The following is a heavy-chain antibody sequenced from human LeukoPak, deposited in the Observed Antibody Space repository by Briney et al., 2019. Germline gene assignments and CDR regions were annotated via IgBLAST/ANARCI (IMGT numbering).Heavy chain of an antibody. V-gene: IGHV4-61*01. J-gene: IGHJ5*02. CDR2: IYYSGST. CDR1: GYSISSGYY. D-gene: IGHD7-27*01. CDR3: ARGRLGRNWFDP. Sequence: TSETLSLTCAVSGYSISSGYYWGWIRQPPGKGLEWTGYIYYSGSTNYNPSLKSRVTISVDTSKNQFSLKLSSVTAADTAVYYCARGRLGRNWFDPWGQGALVTVSS.